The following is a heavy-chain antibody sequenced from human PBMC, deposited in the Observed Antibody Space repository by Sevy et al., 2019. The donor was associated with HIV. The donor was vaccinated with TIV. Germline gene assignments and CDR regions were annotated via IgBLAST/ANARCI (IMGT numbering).Heavy chain of an antibody. V-gene: IGHV3-21*06. CDR3: ARGPPDGSYDYFDY. D-gene: IGHD1-26*01. CDR2: ISGSSIYI. J-gene: IGHJ4*02. CDR1: GFNFISYN. Sequence: GGSLRLSCAASGFNFISYNMNWVRQAPGKGLQWVSSISGSSIYIFYAESLKGRFIISRDNAKNTLYLQMNSLRADDTAVYFCARGPPDGSYDYFDYWGQGTLVTVSS.